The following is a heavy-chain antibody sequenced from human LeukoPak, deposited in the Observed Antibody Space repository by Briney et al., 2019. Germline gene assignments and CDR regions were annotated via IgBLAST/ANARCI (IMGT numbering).Heavy chain of an antibody. D-gene: IGHD6-13*01. V-gene: IGHV3-23*01. CDR3: AKGGYSDSWYDAFDI. Sequence: GGSLRLSCAASGFTSSNYDMSWVRQAPGKGLEWVSVISGSGGSTYYADSVKGRFTISRDKSKNTLYLQMNSLRAEDTAVYYCAKGGYSDSWYDAFDIWGQGTLVTVSP. J-gene: IGHJ3*02. CDR1: GFTSSNYD. CDR2: ISGSGGST.